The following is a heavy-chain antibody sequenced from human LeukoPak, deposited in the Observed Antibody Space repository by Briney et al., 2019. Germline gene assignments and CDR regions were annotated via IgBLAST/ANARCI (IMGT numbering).Heavy chain of an antibody. CDR3: ARADYYGSGSYI. D-gene: IGHD3-10*01. J-gene: IGHJ4*02. V-gene: IGHV4-59*01. CDR1: GGSISSYY. CDR2: IYYSGST. Sequence: SETLSLTCTVSGGSISSYYWSWIRQPPGKGLEWIGYIYYSGSTNYNPSLKSRVTISVDTSKNQFSLKLSSVTAADTAAYYCARADYYGSGSYIWGQGTLVTVSS.